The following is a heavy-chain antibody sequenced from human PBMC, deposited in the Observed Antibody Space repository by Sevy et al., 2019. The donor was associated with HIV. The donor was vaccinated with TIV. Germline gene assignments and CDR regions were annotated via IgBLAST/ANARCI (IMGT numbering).Heavy chain of an antibody. Sequence: GGSLRLSCAASGFTFSNAWMSWVRQAPGKGLEWVGRIKSKTDGGTTDYAAPVKGRLPISRDDSKTTLYLQMNSLKTADTAVYYCTTDWGSLGTGDRKFDYWGQGTLVTVSS. CDR1: GFTFSNAW. D-gene: IGHD7-27*01. CDR3: TTDWGSLGTGDRKFDY. V-gene: IGHV3-15*01. CDR2: IKSKTDGGTT. J-gene: IGHJ4*02.